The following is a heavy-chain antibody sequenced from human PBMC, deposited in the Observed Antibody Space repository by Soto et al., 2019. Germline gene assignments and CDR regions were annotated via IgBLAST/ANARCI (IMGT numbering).Heavy chain of an antibody. CDR3: ARVVILVPTASTHYYYHMAG. D-gene: IGHD2-2*01. CDR2: IIPIVGTG. V-gene: IGHV1-69*01. CDR1: GGTFSNYA. J-gene: IGHJ6*02. Sequence: QVQLVQSGAEVRKPGSSVTVSCKASGGTFSNYAISWVRQAPGQGLEWMGGIIPIVGTGSYAQKFQGGVTITADEPTTTASMELSSLRFEDTAVYYCARVVILVPTASTHYYYHMAGWGPGTTVTVSS.